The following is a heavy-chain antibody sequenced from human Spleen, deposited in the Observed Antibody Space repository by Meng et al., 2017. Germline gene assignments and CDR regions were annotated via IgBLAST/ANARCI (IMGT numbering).Heavy chain of an antibody. V-gene: IGHV1-2*02. CDR1: GYTFTGYY. D-gene: IGHD2-15*01. J-gene: IGHJ1*01. CDR3: ARVALVADTDVDYVQH. CDR2: INPNSGGT. Sequence: ASVKVACKASGYTFTGYYMHWVRQAPGQGLEWMGWINPNSGGTNYAQKCQGRITMTRDTSISPVYMELSRLRSDDTAVFDCARVALVADTDVDYVQHWGQGTLVTVSS.